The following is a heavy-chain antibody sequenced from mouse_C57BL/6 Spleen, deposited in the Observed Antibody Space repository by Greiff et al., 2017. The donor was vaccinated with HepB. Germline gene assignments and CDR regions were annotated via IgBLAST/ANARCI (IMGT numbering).Heavy chain of an antibody. Sequence: EVQRVESGEGLVKPGGSLKLSCAASGFTFSSYAMSWVRQTPEKRLEWVAYISSGGDYIYYADTVKGRFTISRDNARNTLYLQMSSLKSEDTAMYYCTRGGDVWFAYWGQGTLVTVSA. CDR1: GFTFSSYA. CDR3: TRGGDVWFAY. D-gene: IGHD2-13*01. J-gene: IGHJ3*01. CDR2: ISSGGDYI. V-gene: IGHV5-9-1*02.